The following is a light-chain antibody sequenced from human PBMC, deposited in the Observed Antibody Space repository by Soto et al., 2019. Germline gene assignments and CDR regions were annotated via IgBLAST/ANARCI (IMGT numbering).Light chain of an antibody. V-gene: IGKV4-1*01. CDR1: QSVLYSSNNKNY. J-gene: IGKJ1*01. CDR2: WAS. CDR3: QQYYSTPPWT. Sequence: DIVMTQSPDSLAVSLGDRATINCKSSQSVLYSSNNKNYLAWYQQKPGQPPKLLIYWASTRESGVPDRFSGSVSCTDFTLAIRSLQEKVVSLYSCQQYYSTPPWTFGQGTKVEIK.